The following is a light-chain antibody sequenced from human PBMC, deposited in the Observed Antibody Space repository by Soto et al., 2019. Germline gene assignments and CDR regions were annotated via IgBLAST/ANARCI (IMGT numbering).Light chain of an antibody. CDR3: MQALQTPMYT. V-gene: IGKV2-28*01. CDR1: QSLLHSNGYNY. Sequence: DIVMTQSPLSLPVTPGEPASISCRSSQSLLHSNGYNYLDWYLQKPGQSPQLLIYLGSNRASGVTDRCSGSGSGTEFTLKISRVEAEDVGVYYCMQALQTPMYTFGQGTKLEIK. CDR2: LGS. J-gene: IGKJ2*01.